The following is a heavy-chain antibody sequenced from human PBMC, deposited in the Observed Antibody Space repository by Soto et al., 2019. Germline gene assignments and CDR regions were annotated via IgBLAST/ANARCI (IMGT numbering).Heavy chain of an antibody. J-gene: IGHJ6*02. CDR3: ASYREQLVLYGMDV. D-gene: IGHD6-13*01. Sequence: QVQLVQSGAEVKKPGASVKVSCKASGYTFTSYVISWVRQAPGQGLEWMGWISAYNGNTNYAQKLQGRVTMTTDTSTSTAYLELRSLRSDDTAVYYCASYREQLVLYGMDVWGQGTTVTVSS. V-gene: IGHV1-18*01. CDR1: GYTFTSYV. CDR2: ISAYNGNT.